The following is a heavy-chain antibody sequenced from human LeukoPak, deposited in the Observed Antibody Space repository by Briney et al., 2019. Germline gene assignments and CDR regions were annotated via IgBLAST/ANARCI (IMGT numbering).Heavy chain of an antibody. V-gene: IGHV1-69*06. CDR3: ARETCGSSTSCYAYYYYYMDV. Sequence: SVKVSCKASGGTFSSYAISWVRQAPGQGLERMGGIIPIFGTANYAQKFQGRVTITADKSTSTAYMELSSLRSEDTAVYYCARETCGSSTSCYAYYYYYMDVWGKGTTVTVSS. CDR1: GGTFSSYA. CDR2: IIPIFGTA. D-gene: IGHD2-2*01. J-gene: IGHJ6*03.